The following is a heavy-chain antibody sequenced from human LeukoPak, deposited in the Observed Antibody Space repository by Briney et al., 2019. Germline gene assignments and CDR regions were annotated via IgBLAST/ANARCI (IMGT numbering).Heavy chain of an antibody. J-gene: IGHJ4*02. CDR1: GLTFSSSW. D-gene: IGHD6-6*01. V-gene: IGHV3-7*03. CDR3: ATDVVAY. Sequence: GGSLRLSCAASGLTFSSSWMTWVRQTPGKGLEWVANIKEDGSEKYYVESVKGRVTISRDNAKNSRYLQMNSLRAEDTALYYCATDVVAYWGQGTLVTVCS. CDR2: IKEDGSEK.